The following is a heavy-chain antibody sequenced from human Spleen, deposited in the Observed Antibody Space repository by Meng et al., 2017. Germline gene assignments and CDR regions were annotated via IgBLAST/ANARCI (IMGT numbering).Heavy chain of an antibody. CDR1: GGSFSDYY. D-gene: IGHD4-11*01. V-gene: IGHV4-34*01. J-gene: IGHJ4*02. Sequence: QVQLHEWGAGLLKPSETLSLTCVVSGGSFSDYYWSWIRQPPGRGLEWIGEINHRGRTNYNPSLESRATISVDTSQNNLSLKLSSVTAADSAVYYCARGPTTMAHDFDYWGQGTLVTVSS. CDR2: INHRGRT. CDR3: ARGPTTMAHDFDY.